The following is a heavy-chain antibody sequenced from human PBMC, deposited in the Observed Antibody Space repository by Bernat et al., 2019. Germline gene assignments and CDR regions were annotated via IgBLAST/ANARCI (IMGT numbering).Heavy chain of an antibody. J-gene: IGHJ4*02. Sequence: EVQLVESGGGLVQPGRSLRLSCAASGFTFDDYAMHWVRQAPGKGLEWVSGISWNSGSIGYADSVKGRFTISRDNAKNSLYLQMNSLRAEDTALYYCAKDPHLTVTYECDYWGQGTLVTVSS. CDR2: ISWNSGSI. CDR1: GFTFDDYA. CDR3: AKDPHLTVTYECDY. V-gene: IGHV3-9*01. D-gene: IGHD4-17*01.